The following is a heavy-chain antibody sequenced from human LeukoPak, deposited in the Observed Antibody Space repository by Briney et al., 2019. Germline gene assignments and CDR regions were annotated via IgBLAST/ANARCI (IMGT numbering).Heavy chain of an antibody. V-gene: IGHV3-53*01. J-gene: IGHJ4*02. D-gene: IGHD5-24*01. CDR2: IYGGGNI. CDR1: GFTFDDYA. CDR3: ARGAGYNYPYYFDY. Sequence: GRSLRLSCAASGFTFDDYAMHWVRQAPGKGLEWVSVIYGGGNIYYADSVKGRFTISRDNSKNTLYLQMNSLRAEDTAVNYCARGAGYNYPYYFDYWGQGTLVTVSS.